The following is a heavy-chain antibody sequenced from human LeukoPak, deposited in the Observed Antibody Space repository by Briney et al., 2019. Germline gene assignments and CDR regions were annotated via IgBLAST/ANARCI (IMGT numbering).Heavy chain of an antibody. D-gene: IGHD6-13*01. J-gene: IGHJ4*02. CDR3: ARRQRGIAAAGPDY. V-gene: IGHV5-51*01. CDR2: IFPSDSDT. Sequence: GESLKISCKGSGYSFTNHWIGWVRQMPGRGLEWMGIIFPSDSDTRYSPSFQGQVTISADKSISTAYLQWSSLKASDTAVYYCARRQRGIAAAGPDYWGQGTLVTVSS. CDR1: GYSFTNHW.